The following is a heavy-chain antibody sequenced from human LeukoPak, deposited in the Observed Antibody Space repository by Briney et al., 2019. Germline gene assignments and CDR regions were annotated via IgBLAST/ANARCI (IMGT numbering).Heavy chain of an antibody. D-gene: IGHD6-19*01. CDR2: IYPGDSDT. Sequence: GESLKISCKGSGYSFINYWIGWVRQMPGKGLEWMAIIYPGDSDTKYSPSFQGQVTISADKSITTAYLQWSSLKASDTAMYYCAILSSGWYYFDYWGPGTLVTVSS. CDR1: GYSFINYW. J-gene: IGHJ4*02. V-gene: IGHV5-51*01. CDR3: AILSSGWYYFDY.